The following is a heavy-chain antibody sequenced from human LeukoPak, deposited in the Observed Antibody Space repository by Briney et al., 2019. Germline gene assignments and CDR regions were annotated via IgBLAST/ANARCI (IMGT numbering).Heavy chain of an antibody. Sequence: SETLSLTCTVFGDSISSGYFWGWIRQPPGKGLEWIGSISHSGSTYYNPSLKSRVTISVDTSKNQFSLKVTSVTAADTAVYYCAKDTSGWGYYWGQGTLVTVSS. CDR2: ISHSGST. J-gene: IGHJ4*02. D-gene: IGHD6-19*01. V-gene: IGHV4-38-2*02. CDR3: AKDTSGWGYY. CDR1: GDSISSGYF.